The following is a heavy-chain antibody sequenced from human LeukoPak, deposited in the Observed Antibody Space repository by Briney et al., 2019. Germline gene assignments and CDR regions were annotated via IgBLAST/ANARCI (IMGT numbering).Heavy chain of an antibody. Sequence: SETLSLTCAVSGGSISSSNWWSWVRQPPGKGLEWIGEIYHSGSTNYNPSLKSRVTISVDKSKNQFSLKLSSVTAADTAVYYCARVKSGYSSGWYVDYWGRGTLVTVSS. CDR1: GGSISSSNW. CDR3: ARVKSGYSSGWYVDY. CDR2: IYHSGST. V-gene: IGHV4-4*02. J-gene: IGHJ4*02. D-gene: IGHD6-19*01.